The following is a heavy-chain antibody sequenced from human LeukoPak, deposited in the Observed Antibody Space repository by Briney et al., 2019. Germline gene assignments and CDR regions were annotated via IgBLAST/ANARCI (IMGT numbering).Heavy chain of an antibody. CDR2: INPSGGST. CDR3: ARDRGRGSYYYDSSGYQY. J-gene: IGHJ4*02. V-gene: IGHV1-46*01. D-gene: IGHD3-22*01. Sequence: GASVKVSCKASGYTFTSYYMHWVRRAPGQGLEWRVIINPSGGSTSYAQKFQGRVTMTRDTSTSTVYMELCSLRSEDTAVYYCARDRGRGSYYYDSSGYQYWGQGTLVTVSS. CDR1: GYTFTSYY.